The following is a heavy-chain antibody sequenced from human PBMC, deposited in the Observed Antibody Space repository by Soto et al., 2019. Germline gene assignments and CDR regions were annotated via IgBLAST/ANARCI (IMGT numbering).Heavy chain of an antibody. CDR2: ISYDGSNK. CDR1: GFTFSSYA. J-gene: IGHJ4*02. V-gene: IGHV3-30-3*01. D-gene: IGHD3-3*01. Sequence: QVQLVESGGGVVQPGRSLRVSCAASGFTFSSYAMHWVRQAPGKGLEWVAVISYDGSNKYYADSVKGRFTISRDNSKNTLYLQMNSLRAEDTAVYYCARDTGDYDFWSGLDYWGQGTLVTVSS. CDR3: ARDTGDYDFWSGLDY.